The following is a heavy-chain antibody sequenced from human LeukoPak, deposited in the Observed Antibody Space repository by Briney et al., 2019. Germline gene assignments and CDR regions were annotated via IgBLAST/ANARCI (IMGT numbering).Heavy chain of an antibody. CDR2: INPKSGGT. V-gene: IGHV1-2*02. D-gene: IGHD3-9*01. J-gene: IGHJ4*02. CDR3: ARSPDILTGENFDY. CDR1: GFTFTGYY. Sequence: ASVKVSCKASGFTFTGYYMHWVRQAPGQGLEWMGWINPKSGGTNEAQKFHDRVTMTRDTSIRTAYMEVSRLRSDDTAVYYCARSPDILTGENFDYWGQGTLVTVSS.